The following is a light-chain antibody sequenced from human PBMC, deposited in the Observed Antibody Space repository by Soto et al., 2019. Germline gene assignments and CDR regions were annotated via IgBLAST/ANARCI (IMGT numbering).Light chain of an antibody. CDR2: EVS. CDR1: SSDVGGYNY. V-gene: IGLV2-14*01. CDR3: SSYTSSSTLVV. J-gene: IGLJ2*01. Sequence: QSALTQPASVSGSPGQSITISCTGTSSDVGGYNYVSWYLQHPGKAPKLMIYEVSNRPSGVSNRFSGSKFGNTASLTISGLQAEDEADYYCSSYTSSSTLVVFGGGTKLTVL.